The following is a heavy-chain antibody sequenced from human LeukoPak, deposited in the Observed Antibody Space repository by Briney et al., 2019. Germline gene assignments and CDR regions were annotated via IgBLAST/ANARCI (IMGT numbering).Heavy chain of an antibody. Sequence: GGSLRLSCAASGFSFSDYAMDWVRQAPGRGLEWVSAISSNSAYIYYADSVKGRFTISRDNAKSSVSLQMNSLRDDDTAVYYCARIFRYQLVDYYALDVWGQGTTVTVSS. CDR3: ARIFRYQLVDYYALDV. D-gene: IGHD2-2*01. CDR1: GFSFSDYA. CDR2: ISSNSAYI. V-gene: IGHV3-21*01. J-gene: IGHJ6*02.